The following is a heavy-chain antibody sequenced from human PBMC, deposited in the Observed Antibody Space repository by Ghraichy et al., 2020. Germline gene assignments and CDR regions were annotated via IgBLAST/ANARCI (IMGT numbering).Heavy chain of an antibody. CDR2: IYYSGST. J-gene: IGHJ6*02. CDR1: GGSISSYY. CDR3: AREMYNWTHYYYYGMDV. Sequence: SETLSLTCTVSGGSISSYYWSWIRQPPGKGLEWIGYIYYSGSTNYNPSLKSRVTISVDTSKNQFSLKLSSVTAADTAVYYCAREMYNWTHYYYYGMDVWGQGTTVTVSS. D-gene: IGHD1-20*01. V-gene: IGHV4-59*01.